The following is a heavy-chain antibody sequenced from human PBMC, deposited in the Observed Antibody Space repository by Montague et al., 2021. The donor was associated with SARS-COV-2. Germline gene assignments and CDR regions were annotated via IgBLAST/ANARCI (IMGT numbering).Heavy chain of an antibody. D-gene: IGHD6-13*01. CDR1: GFTFSSFA. V-gene: IGHV3-30*04. Sequence: SLRPSCSASGFTFSSFAVHWVRQAPGKGLEWVAVISYDGSDKYYXDSVEGRFTISRDNSKNTLYLQMNSLRAEDTAVYYCARDVYSSSWFARPDNWGQGTLVTVSS. J-gene: IGHJ4*02. CDR2: ISYDGSDK. CDR3: ARDVYSSSWFARPDN.